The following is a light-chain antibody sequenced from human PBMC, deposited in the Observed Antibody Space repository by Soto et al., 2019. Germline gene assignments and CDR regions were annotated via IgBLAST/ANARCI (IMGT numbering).Light chain of an antibody. V-gene: IGKV3-20*01. CDR2: GAS. CDR1: QSVSSNY. Sequence: EIVLTQSPGTLSLSPGERATLSCRASQSVSSNYLVWYQQKPGQAPRLLIYGASSRATGISDRFSGSGSGKDFTLTISRLEPEDFAVYYWHQYGGSPVYPFRQGTKLEIK. CDR3: HQYGGSPVYP. J-gene: IGKJ2*01.